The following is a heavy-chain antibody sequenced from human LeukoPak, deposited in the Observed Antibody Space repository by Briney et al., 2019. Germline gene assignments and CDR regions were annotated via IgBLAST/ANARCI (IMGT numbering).Heavy chain of an antibody. CDR1: GLTYSSYW. J-gene: IGHJ4*02. Sequence: GGSLRLSCAASGLTYSSYWMTWVRQGPGKGLEWVATRSPDGNRENYVDSVKGRFSISRDNAKNSLFLQMRSLRAEDTAMYYCASTFPYCSSGTCALGGQGTLVTVSS. D-gene: IGHD2-15*01. CDR3: ASTFPYCSSGTCAL. V-gene: IGHV3-7*01. CDR2: RSPDGNRE.